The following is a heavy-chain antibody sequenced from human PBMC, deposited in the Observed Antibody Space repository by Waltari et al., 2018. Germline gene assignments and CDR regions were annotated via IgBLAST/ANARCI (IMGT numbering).Heavy chain of an antibody. Sequence: QVQLVQSGAEVKKPGSSVQVSCTASGGTFSTYAIIWVRQAPGQGLEWMGGIIPIFGTANDAQKFQGRVTITADESTSTAYMELSSLRSEDTAVYYCAREEGGMTTVWFDPWGQGTLVTVSS. CDR3: AREEGGMTTVWFDP. CDR1: GGTFSTYA. CDR2: IIPIFGTA. D-gene: IGHD4-17*01. V-gene: IGHV1-69*12. J-gene: IGHJ5*02.